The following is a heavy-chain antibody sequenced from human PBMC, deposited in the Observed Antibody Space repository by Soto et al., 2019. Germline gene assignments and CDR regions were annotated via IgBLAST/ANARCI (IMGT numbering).Heavy chain of an antibody. J-gene: IGHJ4*01. CDR3: AKELYSTGWNTYYFES. CDR2: LSGSGGGT. CDR1: VFSFSDYA. D-gene: IGHD6-19*01. V-gene: IGHV3-23*01. Sequence: GSLRLSCAASVFSFSDYAMNWVRQAPGKGLEWVSGLSGSGGGTFYADSVRGRFTISRDNSENTLFLQMNTLRDEDTAVYYCAKELYSTGWNTYYFESWGHGALVTVSS.